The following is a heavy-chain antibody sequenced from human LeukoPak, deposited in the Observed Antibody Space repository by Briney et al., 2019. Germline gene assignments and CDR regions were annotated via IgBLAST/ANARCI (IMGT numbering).Heavy chain of an antibody. CDR3: TTGFDYGDYGPGY. V-gene: IGHV3-15*01. J-gene: IGHJ4*02. CDR1: GFTFSNAW. D-gene: IGHD4-17*01. Sequence: GGSLRLSCAASGFTFSNAWMSWVRQAPGKGLEWVGRIKSKTDGGTTDYAAPVKGRFTISRDDSKNTLYLQMNSLKTEDTAVYYCTTGFDYGDYGPGYWGQGTLVTVSS. CDR2: IKSKTDGGTT.